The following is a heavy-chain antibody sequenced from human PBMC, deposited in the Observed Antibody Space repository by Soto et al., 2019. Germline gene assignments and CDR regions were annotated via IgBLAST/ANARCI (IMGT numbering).Heavy chain of an antibody. CDR2: ISYDGCNR. D-gene: IGHD1-26*01. Sequence: QVHLVESGGGVVQPGRSLRLSWAAPGFTFGSYSMHVVRQAPGGALECVAVISYDGCNRYYAESVKGRVTISRDNSKNTLYLQMDNLKPDDAAVYCCVGVEEEGGSFYDWGKGKLVTVSS. CDR1: GFTFGSYS. CDR3: VGVEEEGGSFYD. V-gene: IGHV3-30*01. J-gene: IGHJ4*02.